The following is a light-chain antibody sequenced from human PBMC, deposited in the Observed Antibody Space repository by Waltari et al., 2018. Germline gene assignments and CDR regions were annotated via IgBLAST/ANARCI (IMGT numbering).Light chain of an antibody. V-gene: IGKV1-33*01. CDR3: QQYDNLPHT. CDR1: QDISNY. CDR2: DAS. Sequence: DIQMTQSPSSLSASVADRVTITCQASQDISNYLNWDQQKPGKAPKLLIYDASNLETGVPSRFSGSGSGTDFTFTISSLQPEDIATYYCQQYDNLPHTFGQGTKLEIK. J-gene: IGKJ2*01.